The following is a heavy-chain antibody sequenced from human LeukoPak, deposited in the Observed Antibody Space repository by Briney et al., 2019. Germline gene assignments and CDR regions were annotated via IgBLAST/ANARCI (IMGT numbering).Heavy chain of an antibody. J-gene: IGHJ5*02. CDR2: IIPFLGEV. D-gene: IGHD5-12*01. V-gene: IGHV1-69*04. CDR3: SPCGHACDWCGP. Sequence: GASLKVSCKAFGATLNIGHAFIWARQAPGQGLQWMGRIIPFLGEVNYAQNFQGRVSFTADKSTAIMYMEMKSLRLDHTAIYYCSPCGHACDWCGPWGQGTLVTVSS. CDR1: GATLNIGHA.